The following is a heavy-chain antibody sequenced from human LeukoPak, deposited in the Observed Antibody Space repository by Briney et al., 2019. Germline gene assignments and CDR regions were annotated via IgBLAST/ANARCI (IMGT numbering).Heavy chain of an antibody. CDR3: ARGPEDDSSGYYAGYYFDY. J-gene: IGHJ4*02. CDR1: GGSISSGDYY. D-gene: IGHD3-22*01. V-gene: IGHV4-30-4*01. CDR2: IYYSGST. Sequence: KTSETLSLTCTVSGGSISSGDYYWSWIRQPPGTGLEWIGYIYYSGSTYYNPSLKSQVTISVDTSKNQFSLKLSSVTAADTAVYYCARGPEDDSSGYYAGYYFDYWGQGTLVTVSS.